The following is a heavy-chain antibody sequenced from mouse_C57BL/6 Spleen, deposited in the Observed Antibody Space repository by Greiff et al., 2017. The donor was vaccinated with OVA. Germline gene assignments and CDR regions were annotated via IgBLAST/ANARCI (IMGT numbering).Heavy chain of an antibody. V-gene: IGHV1-85*01. CDR2: IYPRDGST. CDR1: GYTFTSYD. CDR3: ATITTVVDAYAMDY. D-gene: IGHD1-1*01. J-gene: IGHJ4*01. Sequence: VQLQQSGPELVKPGASVKLSCKASGYTFTSYDINWVKQRPGQGLEWIGWIYPRDGSTKYNEKFKGKATLTVDTSSSTAYMELHSLTSEDSAVYFCATITTVVDAYAMDYWGQGTSVTVSS.